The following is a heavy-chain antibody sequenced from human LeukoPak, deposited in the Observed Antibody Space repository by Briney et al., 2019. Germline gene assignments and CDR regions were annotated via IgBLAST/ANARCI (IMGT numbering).Heavy chain of an antibody. CDR1: GYSFTSYW. V-gene: IGHV5-51*01. Sequence: GESLKISCKGSGYSFTSYWIGWVRQMPGKGLEWMGIIYPGDSDTRYSPSFQGQVTISADKSISTAYLQWSSLKASDTAMYYCARPLCGSSTSCSNFDYWGQGTLVTVSS. D-gene: IGHD2-2*01. CDR2: IYPGDSDT. CDR3: ARPLCGSSTSCSNFDY. J-gene: IGHJ4*02.